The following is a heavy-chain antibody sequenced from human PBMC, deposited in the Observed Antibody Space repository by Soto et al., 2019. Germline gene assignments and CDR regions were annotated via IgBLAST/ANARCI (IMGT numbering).Heavy chain of an antibody. CDR1: GFTFSNYY. CDR2: IKYDGNEQ. D-gene: IGHD3-9*01. Sequence: VGSRRLSCAASGFTFSNYYMTWVRQAPGKGLEWVASIKYDGNEQNYVDSVKGRFTISRGNAKNSLYLQMNSLRAEDTALYYCSRENWFQDYWGQGTLVTVSS. CDR3: SRENWFQDY. V-gene: IGHV3-7*03. J-gene: IGHJ4*02.